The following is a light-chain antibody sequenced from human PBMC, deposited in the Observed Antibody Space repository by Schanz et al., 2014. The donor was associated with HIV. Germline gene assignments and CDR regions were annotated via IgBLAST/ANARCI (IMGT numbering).Light chain of an antibody. CDR1: QTVLYSSNNKND. CDR2: WAS. CDR3: QQYYFTPPHT. Sequence: DIVLTQSPDSLAVSLGEGATINCKSSQTVLYSSNNKNDLAWYQQKAGQPPKLLISWASTRETGVPDRFSGSGSGTDFTLTISSLQAEDVAVYYCQQYYFTPPHTFGGGTRLEIK. J-gene: IGKJ4*01. V-gene: IGKV4-1*01.